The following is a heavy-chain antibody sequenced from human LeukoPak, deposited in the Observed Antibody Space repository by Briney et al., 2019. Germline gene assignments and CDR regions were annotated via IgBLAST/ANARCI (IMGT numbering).Heavy chain of an antibody. D-gene: IGHD6-6*01. V-gene: IGHV3-23*01. CDR2: ISGSGGST. CDR3: AKEYSSSPNLYFDY. Sequence: XVSAISGSGGSTYYADSVKGRFTISGDNSKNTLYLQMNSLRAEDTAVYYCAKEYSSSPNLYFDYWGQGTLVTVSS. J-gene: IGHJ4*02.